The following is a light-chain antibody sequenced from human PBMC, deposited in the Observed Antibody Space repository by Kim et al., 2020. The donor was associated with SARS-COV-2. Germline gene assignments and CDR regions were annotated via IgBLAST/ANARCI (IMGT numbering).Light chain of an antibody. J-gene: IGKJ5*01. Sequence: TSEGHGVTIPGRASQASGNLLSWFQKNSVRVPKCLIYAASRLQSGVPSRFSGSGSETEFNLTINSLQPEDFATYFCLQHRTHPLTFGQGTKLEIK. CDR3: LQHRTHPLT. CDR1: QASGNL. V-gene: IGKV1-17*03. CDR2: AAS.